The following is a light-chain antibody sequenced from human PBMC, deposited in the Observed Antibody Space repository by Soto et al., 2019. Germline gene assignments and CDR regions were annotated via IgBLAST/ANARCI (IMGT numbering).Light chain of an antibody. CDR1: SSDVGGYRF. Sequence: SALTQPASVSGSPGQSITISFTGTSSDVGGYRFVSWYQHHPGEAPKLIIYEVSNRPSGVSSRFSGSESGNTASLTISGLQAEDESLYYCSSKSSGSTPMLFGGGTKVTVL. CDR3: SSKSSGSTPML. J-gene: IGLJ3*02. CDR2: EVS. V-gene: IGLV2-14*01.